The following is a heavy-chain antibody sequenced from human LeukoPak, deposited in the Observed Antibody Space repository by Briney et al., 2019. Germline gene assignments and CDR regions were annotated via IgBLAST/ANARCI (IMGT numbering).Heavy chain of an antibody. CDR3: AKDVIYDSSGYFDY. Sequence: QTGGSLRLSCVVSGFTFSTYWMHWVRQGPGKGLVWVSRIDSGGSNTLYADSVRGRFTISRDNAKNSLYLQMNSLRAEDTALYYCAKDVIYDSSGYFDYWGQGTLVIVSS. CDR1: GFTFSTYW. CDR2: IDSGGSNT. V-gene: IGHV3-74*01. J-gene: IGHJ4*02. D-gene: IGHD3-22*01.